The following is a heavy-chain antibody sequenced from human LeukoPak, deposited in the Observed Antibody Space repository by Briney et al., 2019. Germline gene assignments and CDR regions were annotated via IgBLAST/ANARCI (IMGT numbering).Heavy chain of an antibody. J-gene: IGHJ5*02. V-gene: IGHV4-34*01. CDR3: ARCIAVAGTGIDP. D-gene: IGHD6-19*01. Sequence: SETLSLTCAVYGGSFSGYYWSWIRHPPGKGLEWIGEINHSGSTNYNPSLKSRVTISVDTSKNQFSLKLSSVTAADTAVYYCARCIAVAGTGIDPWGQGTLVTVSS. CDR1: GGSFSGYY. CDR2: INHSGST.